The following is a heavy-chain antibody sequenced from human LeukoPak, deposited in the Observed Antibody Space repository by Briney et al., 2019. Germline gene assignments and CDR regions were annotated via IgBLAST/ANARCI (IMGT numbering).Heavy chain of an antibody. J-gene: IGHJ4*02. Sequence: PSQTLSLTCTVFGGSISSGDYYWSWIRQPPGKCLEWIGYIYYSRSTYYNPSLKSRVTISVDTSKNQFSLKLSSVTAADTAVYYCARARGPIYYYGSGSIRYVDYWGQGTLVTVSS. CDR3: ARARGPIYYYGSGSIRYVDY. CDR2: IYYSRST. D-gene: IGHD3-10*01. V-gene: IGHV4-30-4*01. CDR1: GGSISSGDYY.